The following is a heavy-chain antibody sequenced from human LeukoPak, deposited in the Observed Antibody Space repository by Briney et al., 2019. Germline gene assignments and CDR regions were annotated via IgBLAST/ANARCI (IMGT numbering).Heavy chain of an antibody. V-gene: IGHV1-69*06. Sequence: SVKVSCKASGYTFTSYAISWVRQAPGQGLEWMGGIIPIFGTANYAQKFQGRVTITADKSTSTAYMELSSLRSEDTAVYYCARKQWLGNYFDYWGQGTLVTVSS. J-gene: IGHJ4*02. CDR1: GYTFTSYA. CDR2: IIPIFGTA. CDR3: ARKQWLGNYFDY. D-gene: IGHD6-19*01.